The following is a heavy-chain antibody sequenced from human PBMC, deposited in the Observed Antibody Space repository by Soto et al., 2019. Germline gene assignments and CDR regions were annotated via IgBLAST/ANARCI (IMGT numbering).Heavy chain of an antibody. Sequence: PGGSLRLSCAASGFTVSTSYMSWVRQVPGKGLEWVSIIYSDGYAYYAASVKDRFTISRDNSKNTLHLQMSSLRAEDTAVYYCAIRKYRPSTTGFDYWGQGTLVTVSS. CDR1: GFTVSTSY. CDR3: AIRKYRPSTTGFDY. CDR2: IYSDGYA. D-gene: IGHD2-2*01. J-gene: IGHJ4*02. V-gene: IGHV3-66*01.